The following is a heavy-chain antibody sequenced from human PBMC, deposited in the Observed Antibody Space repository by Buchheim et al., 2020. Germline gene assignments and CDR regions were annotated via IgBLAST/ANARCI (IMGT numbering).Heavy chain of an antibody. D-gene: IGHD6-6*01. CDR2: IYHSGTT. CDR1: GGSITTNNW. V-gene: IGHV4-4*02. CDR3: ARLMAHSSLSRRYFDF. Sequence: QVQLQESGPGLVKPSGTLSLTCGVSGGSITTNNWWTWVRQPPGKGLEWIGDIYHSGTTYYNPSLKSRVSISVDTSKNLFSLNLNSVTAADTAVYFCARLMAHSSLSRRYFDFWGQGTL. J-gene: IGHJ4*02.